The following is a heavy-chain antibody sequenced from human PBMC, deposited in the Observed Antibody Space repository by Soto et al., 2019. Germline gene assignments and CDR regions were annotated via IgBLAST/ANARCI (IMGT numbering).Heavy chain of an antibody. CDR2: IHGGGGAT. D-gene: IGHD1-1*01. Sequence: EVQLLESGGGLVQPGGSLRLSCAASGFTFSAYAMGWVHQAPGKGLEWVSTIHGGGGATHYADSVKGRFTISRDDSKSTLYAQLNSLRAEDTAVYYCVKFEGHPLEYWYLDFWGRGTLVTVSS. V-gene: IGHV3-23*01. CDR1: GFTFSAYA. CDR3: VKFEGHPLEYWYLDF. J-gene: IGHJ2*01.